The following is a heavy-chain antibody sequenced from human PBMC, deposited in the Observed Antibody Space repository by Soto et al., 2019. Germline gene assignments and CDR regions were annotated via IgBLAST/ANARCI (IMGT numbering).Heavy chain of an antibody. CDR3: ARSPLGGSYVEYYFDY. CDR2: IYYSGST. J-gene: IGHJ4*02. V-gene: IGHV4-61*01. Sequence: QVQLQESGPGLVKPSETLSLTCTVSGGSVSSGSYYWSWIRQPPGKGLEWIGYIYYSGSTNYNPSLKSRVTISVDTSKNQLSLKLSSVTAADTAVYYCARSPLGGSYVEYYFDYWGQGTLVTVSS. CDR1: GGSVSSGSYY. D-gene: IGHD3-16*01.